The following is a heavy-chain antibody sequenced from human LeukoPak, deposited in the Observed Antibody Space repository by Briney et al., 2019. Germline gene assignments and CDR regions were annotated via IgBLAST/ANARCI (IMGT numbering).Heavy chain of an antibody. V-gene: IGHV3-21*01. CDR1: GFSFTNFC. J-gene: IGHJ4*02. CDR3: ARVGYVDTAMATDY. CDR2: ISSSSSYI. Sequence: GGSLRLSCAVSGFSFTNFCMNWVRQAPGKGLEWVSSISSSSSYIYYADSVKGRFTIPRDNAKNSLYLQMNSLRAEDTAVYYCARVGYVDTAMATDYWGQGTLVTVSS. D-gene: IGHD5-18*01.